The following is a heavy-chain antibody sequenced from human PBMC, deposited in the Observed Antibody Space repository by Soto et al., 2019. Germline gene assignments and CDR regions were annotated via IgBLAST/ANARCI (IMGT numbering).Heavy chain of an antibody. J-gene: IGHJ4*02. Sequence: EVQLVESGGGLVKPGGSLRLSCAASGFTFSSYTMNWVRQAPGKGLEWVSSISRSSSYIYFADSVKGRFTISRDNAKTSLYLQMNSLSAEDTAVYYCGAATGAYWGQGTLVTVSS. CDR3: GAATGAY. CDR1: GFTFSSYT. CDR2: ISRSSSYI. D-gene: IGHD2-15*01. V-gene: IGHV3-21*01.